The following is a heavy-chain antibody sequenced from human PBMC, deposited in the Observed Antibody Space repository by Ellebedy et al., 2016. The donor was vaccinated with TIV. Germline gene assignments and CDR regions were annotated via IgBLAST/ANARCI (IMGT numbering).Heavy chain of an antibody. CDR3: VGMEVTVPFDY. D-gene: IGHD2-21*02. CDR2: ISSSSSYI. V-gene: IGHV3-21*01. J-gene: IGHJ4*02. Sequence: GESLKISCAASGFTFSSYSMNWVRQAPGKGLEWVSSISSSSSYIYYADSVKGRFTISRDNAKNSLYLQMNSLRAEDTAVYYCVGMEVTVPFDYWGQGTLVTVSS. CDR1: GFTFSSYS.